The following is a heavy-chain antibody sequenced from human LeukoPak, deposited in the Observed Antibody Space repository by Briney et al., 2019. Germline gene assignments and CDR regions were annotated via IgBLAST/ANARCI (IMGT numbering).Heavy chain of an antibody. CDR2: ISGSGSRT. V-gene: IGHV3-23*01. Sequence: AGGSLRLSCVVSGFTFSRYVMSWVRQAPGKGLEWVSTISGSGSRTYDADSVKGRFTFSRDNSKGTLYLQMNSLRAEDTAIYYCAKGTTVTLGPFDYWGQGTLVTVSS. CDR1: GFTFSRYV. CDR3: AKGTTVTLGPFDY. D-gene: IGHD4-17*01. J-gene: IGHJ4*02.